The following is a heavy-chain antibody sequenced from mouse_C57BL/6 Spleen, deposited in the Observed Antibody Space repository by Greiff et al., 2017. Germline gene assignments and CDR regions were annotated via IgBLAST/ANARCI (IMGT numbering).Heavy chain of an antibody. CDR1: GYSITSGYD. V-gene: IGHV3-1*01. D-gene: IGHD2-3*01. CDR2: ISYSGST. Sequence: EVQLVESGPGMVKPSQSLSLTCTVTGYSITSGYDWHWIRHFPGNKLEWMGYISYSGSTNYNPSLKSRIPITHDTSKNHFFLKLNSVTTEDTATYYGAREGDGYYVGFADWGQGTLVTVSA. CDR3: AREGDGYYVGFAD. J-gene: IGHJ3*01.